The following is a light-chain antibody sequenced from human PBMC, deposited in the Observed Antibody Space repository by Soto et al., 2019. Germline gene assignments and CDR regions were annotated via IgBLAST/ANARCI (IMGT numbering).Light chain of an antibody. CDR3: QQSYISPRT. J-gene: IGKJ1*01. V-gene: IGKV1-39*01. CDR2: AAS. Sequence: DIQMSQSPSSLSASVRYRVTITCRASQSIDLTLNWYQQKPGKAPNLLIYAASSLQSGVPSRFSGSGSGTDFTLTISSLLPEDFATYYCQQSYISPRTFGQGTKVEIK. CDR1: QSIDLT.